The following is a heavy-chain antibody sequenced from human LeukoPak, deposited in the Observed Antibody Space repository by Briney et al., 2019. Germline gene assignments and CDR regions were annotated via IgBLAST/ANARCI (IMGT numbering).Heavy chain of an antibody. V-gene: IGHV3-74*01. CDR3: ARTGRVETTRPNDFDI. CDR2: INSDGSST. CDR1: GFTFSSYW. Sequence: PGGSLRLSCAASGFTFSSYWMHWVRQAPGKGLVWVSRINSDGSSTNYADSVKGRFTISRDNAKNTLYLEMNSLRAEDTAVYYCARTGRVETTRPNDFDIWGQGTMVTVSS. D-gene: IGHD1-26*01. J-gene: IGHJ3*02.